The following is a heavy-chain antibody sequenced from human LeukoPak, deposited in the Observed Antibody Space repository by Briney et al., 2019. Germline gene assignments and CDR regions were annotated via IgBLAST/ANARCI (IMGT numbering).Heavy chain of an antibody. J-gene: IGHJ4*02. D-gene: IGHD3-22*01. CDR2: IIPIFGTA. CDR1: GGTFSSYA. Sequence: SVKVSCKASGGTFSSYAISWVRQAPGRGLEWMGRIIPIFGTANYAQKFQGRVTITTDESTSTAYMELSSLRSEDTAVYYCARDLTRSSGYLKYWGQGTLVTVSS. V-gene: IGHV1-69*05. CDR3: ARDLTRSSGYLKY.